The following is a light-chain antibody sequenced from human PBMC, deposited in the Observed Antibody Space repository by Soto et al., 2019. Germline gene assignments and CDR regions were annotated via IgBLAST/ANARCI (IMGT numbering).Light chain of an antibody. V-gene: IGLV1-47*01. J-gene: IGLJ3*02. CDR1: SPNIGSNY. CDR3: AAWDDSLSGWV. CDR2: RSD. Sequence: QSVLTQPPSASGTPGQRVTISCSGSSPNIGSNYVYWYHQLPGTAPKLLIYRSDQRPSGVPDRFSGSKSGTSASLAISGLRSEDEADYYCAAWDDSLSGWVFGGGTKVTVL.